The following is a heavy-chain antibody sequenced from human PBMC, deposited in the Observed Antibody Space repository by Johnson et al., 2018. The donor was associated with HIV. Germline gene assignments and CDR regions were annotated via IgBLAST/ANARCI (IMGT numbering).Heavy chain of an antibody. J-gene: IGHJ3*02. V-gene: IGHV3-30-3*01. CDR3: AKSGYSGSYDRMGAFDI. CDR1: GFTFSSYA. Sequence: QVLLVESGGGVVQPGRSLRLSCAASGFTFSSYAVHWVRQAPGKGLEWVSIISYDGSNKYYADSVKGRFTISRDNSKNTLYLQMNSLRAEDTAVYYCAKSGYSGSYDRMGAFDIWGQGTMVTVSS. CDR2: ISYDGSNK. D-gene: IGHD1-26*01.